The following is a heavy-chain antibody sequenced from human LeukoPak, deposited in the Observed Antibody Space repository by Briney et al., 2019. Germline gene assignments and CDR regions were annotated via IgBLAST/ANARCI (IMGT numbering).Heavy chain of an antibody. D-gene: IGHD3-16*01. Sequence: ASVTVSCKASGYTFTSYGISWVRQAPGQGLAWMGWISAYNGNTNYAQKLQGRVTMTTDTSTSTAYMELRSLRSDDTVVYYCARDLGYTATYYYYGMDVWGQGTTVTVSS. J-gene: IGHJ6*02. CDR1: GYTFTSYG. CDR3: ARDLGYTATYYYYGMDV. V-gene: IGHV1-18*01. CDR2: ISAYNGNT.